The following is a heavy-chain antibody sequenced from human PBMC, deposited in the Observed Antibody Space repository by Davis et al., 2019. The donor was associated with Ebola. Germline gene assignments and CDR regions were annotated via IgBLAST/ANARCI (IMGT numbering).Heavy chain of an antibody. V-gene: IGHV3-23*01. CDR1: GFTFTNVW. CDR3: ATTQWLREFDN. Sequence: GGSLRLSCAAFGFTFTNVWMNWVRQAPGKGLEWVSSISGTSGNTYYADSVKGRFTISRDNSKNTLFLQMNTLRGEDTAVYYCATTQWLREFDNWGQGTLVTVSS. CDR2: ISGTSGNT. J-gene: IGHJ4*02. D-gene: IGHD6-19*01.